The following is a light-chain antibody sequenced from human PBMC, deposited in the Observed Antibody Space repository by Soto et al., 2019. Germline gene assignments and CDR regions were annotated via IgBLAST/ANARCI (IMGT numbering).Light chain of an antibody. CDR1: QTIGSW. CDR2: KAS. V-gene: IGKV1-5*03. CDR3: QQYNSYWT. J-gene: IGKJ1*01. Sequence: DIQMTQSPSALSASVGDRVTITCRASQTIGSWLAWYQQKPGKAPKLLVHKASSLESGVPSRFSGSESSTEFTLTISNLQPDDFATYYCQQYNSYWTFGQGTKVEIK.